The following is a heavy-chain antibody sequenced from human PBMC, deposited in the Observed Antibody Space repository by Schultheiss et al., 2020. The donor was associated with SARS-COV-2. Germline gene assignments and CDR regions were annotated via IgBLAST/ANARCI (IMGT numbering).Heavy chain of an antibody. V-gene: IGHV3-48*04. J-gene: IGHJ3*02. D-gene: IGHD3-22*01. CDR2: ISSSSSTI. Sequence: GESLKISCAASGFTFSSYSMNWVRQAPGKGLEWVSSISSSSSTIYYADSVKGRFTISRDNAKNSLYLQMNSLRAEDTAVYYCARDHLPTMIGRSDAFDIWGQGTMVTVSS. CDR1: GFTFSSYS. CDR3: ARDHLPTMIGRSDAFDI.